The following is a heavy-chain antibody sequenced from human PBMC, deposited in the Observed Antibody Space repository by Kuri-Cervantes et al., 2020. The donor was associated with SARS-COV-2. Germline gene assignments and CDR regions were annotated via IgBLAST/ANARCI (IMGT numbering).Heavy chain of an antibody. D-gene: IGHD6-6*01. CDR2: IYYSGST. V-gene: IGHV4-59*01. J-gene: IGHJ4*02. Sequence: GSLRLSCTVSGGSISSYYWSWIRQPPGKGLEWIGYIYYSGSTNYNPSLKSRVTISVDTSKNQFSLKLSSVTAADTAVYYCARVGEYSRSLDYWGQGTLVTVSS. CDR3: ARVGEYSRSLDY. CDR1: GGSISSYY.